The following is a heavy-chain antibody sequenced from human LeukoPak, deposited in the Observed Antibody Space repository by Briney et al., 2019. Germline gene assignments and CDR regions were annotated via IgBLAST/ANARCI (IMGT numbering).Heavy chain of an antibody. D-gene: IGHD6-19*01. CDR1: GFSFNNFG. V-gene: IGHV3-23*01. CDR3: TNGGIYTTGWYRTLAL. CDR2: ISGTGGST. Sequence: PGGSLRLSCVASGFSFNNFGMSWVRQAPGKGLEWVSSISGTGGSTHYADSVKGRFTISRDNSKNTLFLRMNSLRDEDTAIYYCTNGGIYTTGWYRTLALWGQGTMVTVS. J-gene: IGHJ3*01.